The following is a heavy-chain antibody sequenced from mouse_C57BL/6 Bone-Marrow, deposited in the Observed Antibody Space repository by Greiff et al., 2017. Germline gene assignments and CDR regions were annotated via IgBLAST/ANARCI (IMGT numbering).Heavy chain of an antibody. D-gene: IGHD1-1*01. CDR3: ARDRVLRYPFAY. J-gene: IGHJ3*01. Sequence: EVKLMESGGGLVKPGGSLKLSCAASGFTFSSYAMSWVRQTPEKRLEWVATISDGGSYTYYPDNVQGRFTISRDNAKNNLYLQMSHLKSEDTAMYYCARDRVLRYPFAYWGQGTLVTVSA. CDR1: GFTFSSYA. CDR2: ISDGGSYT. V-gene: IGHV5-4*01.